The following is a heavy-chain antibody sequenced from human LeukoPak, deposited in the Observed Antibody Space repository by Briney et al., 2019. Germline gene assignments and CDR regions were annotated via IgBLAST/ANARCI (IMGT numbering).Heavy chain of an antibody. CDR2: IHYTGTT. CDR1: GDSINYYY. D-gene: IGHD3-10*01. V-gene: IGHV4-59*12. CDR3: ARDRGVPRPYYFDQ. J-gene: IGHJ4*02. Sequence: PSETLSLTCTVSGDSINYYYWSWTRQSPGKGLEWIGYIHYTGTTNYNPSLKSRVTVSVDTSKSQVSLKLTSATAADTAMYYCARDRGVPRPYYFDQWGQGTLVTVSS.